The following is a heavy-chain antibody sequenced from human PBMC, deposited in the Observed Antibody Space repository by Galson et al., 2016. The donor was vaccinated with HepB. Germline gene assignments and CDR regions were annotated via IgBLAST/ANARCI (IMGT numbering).Heavy chain of an antibody. CDR1: GFTFRGYA. D-gene: IGHD4-23*01. J-gene: IGHJ6*02. V-gene: IGHV3-23*01. Sequence: SQRLSCAASGFTFRGYAMSWVRQAPGKGLELVSAITGGGGSTYYADSVKGRFTISRDNSNITLYLQINSLRAEDTAVYYCAKDRNTVVTYGMDVWGQGTTVTVSS. CDR2: ITGGGGST. CDR3: AKDRNTVVTYGMDV.